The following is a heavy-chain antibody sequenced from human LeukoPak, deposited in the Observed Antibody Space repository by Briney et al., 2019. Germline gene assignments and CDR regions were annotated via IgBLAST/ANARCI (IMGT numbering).Heavy chain of an antibody. D-gene: IGHD2-15*01. CDR3: ARYRDSGGRLAFDI. Sequence: SETLSLTCTVSGGSISSGGYYWSWIRQHPGKGLEWIGYIYYSGSTYYNPSLKSRVTISVDTSKNQFSLRLSSVTAADTAVYYCARYRDSGGRLAFDIWGQGTMATVSS. J-gene: IGHJ3*02. V-gene: IGHV4-31*03. CDR1: GGSISSGGYY. CDR2: IYYSGST.